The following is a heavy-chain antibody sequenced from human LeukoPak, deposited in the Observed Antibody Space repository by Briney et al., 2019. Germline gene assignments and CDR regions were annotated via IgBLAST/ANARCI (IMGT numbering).Heavy chain of an antibody. V-gene: IGHV4-39*01. CDR1: GGSISGSSYY. CDR2: IYYSGST. J-gene: IGHJ4*02. CDR3: APLLKDYYDSSGPLLDY. Sequence: SETLSLTCTVSGGSISGSSYYWGWIRQPPGKGLEWIGSIYYSGSTYYNPSLKSRVTISVDTSKNQFSLKLSSVTAADTAVYCCAPLLKDYYDSSGPLLDYWGQGTLVTVSS. D-gene: IGHD3-22*01.